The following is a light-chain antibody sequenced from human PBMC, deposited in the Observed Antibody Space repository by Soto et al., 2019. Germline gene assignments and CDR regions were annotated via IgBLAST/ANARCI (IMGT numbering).Light chain of an antibody. CDR2: GAS. Sequence: EVVLTQSPGTLSLSPGERATLSCRASQSVSSSFLAWYQQKPGQAPRLLIYGASTRATGIPDRFSGSGSGTDFTLTFSRLEPEDFAVYYCQQYGDSPFTFGPGTTVDI. CDR1: QSVSSSF. J-gene: IGKJ3*01. CDR3: QQYGDSPFT. V-gene: IGKV3-20*01.